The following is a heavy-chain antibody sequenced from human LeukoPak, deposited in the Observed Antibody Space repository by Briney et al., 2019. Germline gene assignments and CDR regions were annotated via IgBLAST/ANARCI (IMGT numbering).Heavy chain of an antibody. CDR3: ARDDYSNPPSP. CDR2: ISTSSIYI. D-gene: IGHD4-11*01. J-gene: IGHJ3*01. V-gene: IGHV3-21*04. Sequence: GGSLRLSCAASGFTFSSYSMNWVRQAPGKGLEWVSSISTSSIYIYYADSVKGRFTISRGNAKNSLYLQMSSLRAEDTALYYCARDDYSNPPSPWGQGTMVTVSS. CDR1: GFTFSSYS.